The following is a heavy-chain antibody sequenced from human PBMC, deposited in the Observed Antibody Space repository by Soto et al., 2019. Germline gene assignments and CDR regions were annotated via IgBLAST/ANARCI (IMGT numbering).Heavy chain of an antibody. J-gene: IGHJ4*02. CDR3: ARGVGVYDSSGYYSYYFDY. Sequence: GGSLRLSCAASGFTVSSNYMSWVRQAPGKGLEWVSVIYSGGSTYYADSVKGRFTISRDNSKNTLYLQMNSLRAEDTAVYYCARGVGVYDSSGYYSYYFDYWGQGTLVTVSS. CDR1: GFTVSSNY. V-gene: IGHV3-53*01. CDR2: IYSGGST. D-gene: IGHD3-22*01.